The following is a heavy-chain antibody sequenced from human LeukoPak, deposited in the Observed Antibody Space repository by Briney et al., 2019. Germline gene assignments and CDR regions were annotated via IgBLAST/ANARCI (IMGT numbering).Heavy chain of an antibody. J-gene: IGHJ6*04. Sequence: GGSLRLSCAASGFTFSSYGMHWVRQAPGKGLEWVAVIWYDGSNKYYADPVEGRFTISRDNSKNTLYLQMNSLRAEDTAVYYCARDTVGAKNRYYDILTGQSTENYYYGMDVWGKGTTVTVSS. CDR2: IWYDGSNK. D-gene: IGHD3-9*01. CDR1: GFTFSSYG. V-gene: IGHV3-33*01. CDR3: ARDTVGAKNRYYDILTGQSTENYYYGMDV.